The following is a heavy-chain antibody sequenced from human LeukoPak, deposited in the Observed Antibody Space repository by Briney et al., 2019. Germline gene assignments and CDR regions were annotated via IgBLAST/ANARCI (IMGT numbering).Heavy chain of an antibody. CDR1: GYTFTSYD. D-gene: IGHD6-13*01. J-gene: IGHJ4*02. V-gene: IGHV1-8*01. Sequence: ASVKVSCKASGYTFTSYDINWVRQATGQGLEWMGWMNPNSGNTGYAQKFQGRVTMTRNTSISTAYMELSSLRSEDTAVYYCARDRGSASCSSSWSPDYWGQGTLVTVSS. CDR3: ARDRGSASCSSSWSPDY. CDR2: MNPNSGNT.